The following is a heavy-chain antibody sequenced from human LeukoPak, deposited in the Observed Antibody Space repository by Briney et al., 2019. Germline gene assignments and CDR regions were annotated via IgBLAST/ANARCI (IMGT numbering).Heavy chain of an antibody. CDR1: GGSISSYY. Sequence: ASETLSLTCTVSGGSISSYYWSWIRQPPGKGLEWIGYIYYSGSTNYNPSPKSRVTISVDTSKNQLSLKLSSVTAADTAVYYCARDRRYSYGYDYWGQGTLVTVSS. CDR3: ARDRRYSYGYDY. V-gene: IGHV4-59*01. D-gene: IGHD5-18*01. J-gene: IGHJ4*02. CDR2: IYYSGST.